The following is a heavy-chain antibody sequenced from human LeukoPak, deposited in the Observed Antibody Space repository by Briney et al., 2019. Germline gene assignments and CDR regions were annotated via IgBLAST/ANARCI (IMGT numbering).Heavy chain of an antibody. J-gene: IGHJ4*02. V-gene: IGHV4-34*01. Sequence: SETLSLTCAVYGGSFSGYYWSWIRQPPGKGLEWIGEINHSGSTNYNPSLKSRVTISVDTSKNQFSLKLSSVTAADTAVYYCARDRRAVAGTGEFDYWGQGTLVTVSS. CDR1: GGSFSGYY. CDR3: ARDRRAVAGTGEFDY. CDR2: INHSGST. D-gene: IGHD6-19*01.